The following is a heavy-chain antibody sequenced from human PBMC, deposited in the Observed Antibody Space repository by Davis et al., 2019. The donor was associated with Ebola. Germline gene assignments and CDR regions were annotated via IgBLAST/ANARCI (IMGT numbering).Heavy chain of an antibody. CDR1: GGSITSGGYC. V-gene: IGHV4-31*03. CDR2: IYPSGTT. J-gene: IGHJ5*02. Sequence: SETLSLTCTVSGGSITSGGYCWTWIRQQPGRGLEWIGYIYPSGTTYFNPSHKSRVSMSVDTSKNQFSLKLSSVTAADTAVYYCARGWFPRWRWFDPWGQGTLVTVSS. D-gene: IGHD3-10*01. CDR3: ARGWFPRWRWFDP.